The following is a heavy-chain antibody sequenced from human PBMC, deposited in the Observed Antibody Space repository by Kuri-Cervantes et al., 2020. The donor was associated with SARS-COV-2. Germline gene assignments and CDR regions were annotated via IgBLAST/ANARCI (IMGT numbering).Heavy chain of an antibody. Sequence: GGSLRLSCAASGFTFSSYAMHWVRQAPGKGLEWVAVISYDGSNKYYADSVKGRFTISRDNSKNTLYLQMNSLRAEDTAVYYCARDGDTMIVPNQDSAFDYWGQGTLVTVSS. D-gene: IGHD3-22*01. V-gene: IGHV3-30*01. CDR3: ARDGDTMIVPNQDSAFDY. CDR2: ISYDGSNK. CDR1: GFTFSSYA. J-gene: IGHJ4*02.